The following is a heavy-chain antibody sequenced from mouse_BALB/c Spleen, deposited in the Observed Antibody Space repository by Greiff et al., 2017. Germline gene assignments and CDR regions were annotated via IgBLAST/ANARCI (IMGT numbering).Heavy chain of an antibody. Sequence: VQLQQSGPELVKPGASVKMSCKASGYTFTSYVMHWVKQKPGQGLEWIGYINPYNDGTKYNEKFKGKATLTSDKSSSTAYMELSSLTSEDSAVYYCARSGDYYGSSPYAMDYWGQGTSVTVSS. CDR3: ARSGDYYGSSPYAMDY. CDR2: INPYNDGT. CDR1: GYTFTSYV. D-gene: IGHD1-1*01. J-gene: IGHJ4*01. V-gene: IGHV1-14*01.